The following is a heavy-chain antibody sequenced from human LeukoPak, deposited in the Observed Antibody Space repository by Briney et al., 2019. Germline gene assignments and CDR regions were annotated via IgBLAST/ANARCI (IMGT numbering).Heavy chain of an antibody. CDR2: IWYDGSKE. CDR1: GFTFSSYG. Sequence: QPGRSLRLSCAASGFTFSSYGMHWVRQAPGKGLEWVAVIWYDGSKEYYADSVKGRFAISRDNSKNTLYVQMNSLRAEDTAVYYCARAGIAAAGKLDWGQGTLVTVSS. J-gene: IGHJ4*02. CDR3: ARAGIAAAGKLD. D-gene: IGHD6-13*01. V-gene: IGHV3-33*01.